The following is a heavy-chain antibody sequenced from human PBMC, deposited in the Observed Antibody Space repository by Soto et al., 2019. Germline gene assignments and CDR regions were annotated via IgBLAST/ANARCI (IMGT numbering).Heavy chain of an antibody. CDR3: ARDFYPLAYYFDY. V-gene: IGHV1-18*01. J-gene: IGHJ4*02. CDR1: GYRFTNHG. CDR2: ISGNDGKT. Sequence: QVQLVQSGAEVKKPGASVKVSCKASGYRFTNHGISWVRQAPGQGLEWMGWISGNDGKTKYARKFQGRVTMTTDTTTSTAYMEMNSLIHDDTAVYYCARDFYPLAYYFDYWGKGTLVTVSS. D-gene: IGHD1-1*01.